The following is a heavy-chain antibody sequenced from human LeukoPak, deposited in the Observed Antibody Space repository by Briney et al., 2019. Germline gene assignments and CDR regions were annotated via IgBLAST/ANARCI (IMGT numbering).Heavy chain of an antibody. CDR1: GGSIGSTNYY. CDR2: IYYSGST. V-gene: IGHV4-39*01. CDR3: ARHGDY. J-gene: IGHJ4*02. Sequence: SETLCLTCTVSGGSIGSTNYYWGWIRQPPGKGLEWIGSIYYSGSTYYNSSLKSRVTISVDTSKNQFSLKLSSVTAADTAVYYCARHGDYWGQGTLVTVSS.